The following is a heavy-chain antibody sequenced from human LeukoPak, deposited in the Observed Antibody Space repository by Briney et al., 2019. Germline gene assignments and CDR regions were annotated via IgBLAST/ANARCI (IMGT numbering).Heavy chain of an antibody. V-gene: IGHV4-4*07. CDR2: IYTSGST. D-gene: IGHD1-1*01. CDR3: ARARLERYMDV. Sequence: SETLSLTCTVSGGCVSSHYWTWIRQPAGKGLEWIGRIYTSGSTNYNPSLESRVTMSVDTAKNQFSLKLSSVSAADTAVYYCARARLERYMDVWGKGTTVTVSS. CDR1: GGCVSSHY. J-gene: IGHJ6*03.